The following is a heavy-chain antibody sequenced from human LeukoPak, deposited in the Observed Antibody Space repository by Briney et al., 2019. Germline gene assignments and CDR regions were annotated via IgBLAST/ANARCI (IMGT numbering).Heavy chain of an antibody. CDR1: GFTFNSYA. V-gene: IGHV3-30*04. D-gene: IGHD6-19*01. CDR2: ISYDGSNK. CDR3: ARSQLRAGNDAFDI. Sequence: PGRSLRLSCAASGFTFNSYAMHWVRQAPGKGLEWVAVISYDGSNKCYADSVKGRFTISRDNSKNTLYLQMNSLRAEDTAVYYCARSQLRAGNDAFDIWGQETMVTVSS. J-gene: IGHJ3*02.